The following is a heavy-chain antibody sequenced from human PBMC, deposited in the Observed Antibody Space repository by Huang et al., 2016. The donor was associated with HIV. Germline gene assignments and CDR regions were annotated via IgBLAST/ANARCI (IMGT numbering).Heavy chain of an antibody. V-gene: IGHV2-5*02. CDR3: AHIGRLGNYYMDV. D-gene: IGHD7-27*01. CDR1: GFSLNHKGVG. CDR2: IYWDDDK. Sequence: QITLKESGPTVIKPTQTLTLTCCFSGFSLNHKGVGVGWIRQPPGKAREWLVLIYWDDDKRFTPSLKNRITITKDTSKNQVVFTITNLDPMDTCTYYCAHIGRLGNYYMDVWGNGTTVTISS. J-gene: IGHJ6*03.